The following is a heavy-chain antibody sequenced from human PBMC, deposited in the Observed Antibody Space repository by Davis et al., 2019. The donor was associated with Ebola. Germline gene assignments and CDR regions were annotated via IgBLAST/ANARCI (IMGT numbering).Heavy chain of an antibody. D-gene: IGHD2-2*02. Sequence: GESLKISCVASGFAFSSCSMGWVRQAPGKGLDWVSAISGSDTRTHYAESVKGRFTVSRDNSKNTLFLRMDSLRFEDTAVYYCATDQRYQLLYLFDHWGQGTLVTVSS. CDR1: GFAFSSCS. V-gene: IGHV3-23*01. J-gene: IGHJ4*02. CDR2: ISGSDTRT. CDR3: ATDQRYQLLYLFDH.